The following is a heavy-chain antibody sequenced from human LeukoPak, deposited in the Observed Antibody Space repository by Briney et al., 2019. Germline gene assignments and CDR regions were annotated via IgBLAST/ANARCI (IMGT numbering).Heavy chain of an antibody. D-gene: IGHD2-15*01. CDR1: GYTFTGYY. CDR2: INPNSGGT. CDR3: ARSYCSGGSCYPDRGGWFDP. V-gene: IGHV1-2*02. J-gene: IGHJ5*02. Sequence: AASVKVSCKASGYTFTGYYMHWVRQAPGQGLEWMGWINPNSGGTNYAQKFQGRVTMTRDTSISTAYMELSRLRSDDTAVYYCARSYCSGGSCYPDRGGWFDPWGQGTLVTVSS.